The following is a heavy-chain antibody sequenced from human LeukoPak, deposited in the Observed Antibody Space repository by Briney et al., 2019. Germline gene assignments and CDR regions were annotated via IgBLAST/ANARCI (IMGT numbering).Heavy chain of an antibody. V-gene: IGHV3-23*01. CDR3: ARKWWENWFDS. Sequence: GGSLRLSCAASGFTFKNFVMTWVRQAPGQGLDWVSAISGDTGATYYADSVKGRFTISRDNSKNTLYLQMNSLRAEDTAVYYCARKWWENWFDSWGQGALVTVSS. CDR2: ISGDTGAT. CDR1: GFTFKNFV. J-gene: IGHJ5*01. D-gene: IGHD2-15*01.